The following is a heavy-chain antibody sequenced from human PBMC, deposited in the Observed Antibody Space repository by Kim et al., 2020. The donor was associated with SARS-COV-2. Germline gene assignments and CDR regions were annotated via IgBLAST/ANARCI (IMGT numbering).Heavy chain of an antibody. D-gene: IGHD6-13*01. CDR3: AKLGSSRWADY. CDR2: T. Sequence: TYYADSVKGRFTISRDNSKNTLYLQMNSLRAEDTAVYYCAKLGSSRWADYWGQGTLVTVSS. V-gene: IGHV3-23*01. J-gene: IGHJ4*02.